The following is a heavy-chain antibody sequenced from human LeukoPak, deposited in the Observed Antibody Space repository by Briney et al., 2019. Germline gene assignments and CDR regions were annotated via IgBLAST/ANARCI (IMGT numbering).Heavy chain of an antibody. J-gene: IGHJ4*02. V-gene: IGHV4-61*02. CDR2: IYTSGST. Sequence: PSGTLSLTCAVSGGSISSGTYYWSWIRQPAGKGLEWIGRIYTSGSTHYNPSLKRRVTISVDTAKNQVSLKLTSVTAADTAVYYCARETYYYDSTSYYLFDYWGQGTLVTVSS. CDR3: ARETYYYDSTSYYLFDY. D-gene: IGHD3-22*01. CDR1: GGSISSGTYY.